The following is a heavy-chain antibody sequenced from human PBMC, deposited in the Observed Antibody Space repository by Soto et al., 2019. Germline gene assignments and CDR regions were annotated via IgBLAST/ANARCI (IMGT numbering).Heavy chain of an antibody. CDR2: INYDGSST. J-gene: IGHJ6*02. CDR3: ARGMYYGMDV. V-gene: IGHV3-74*01. CDR1: GFTFSSYW. Sequence: PGGSLRLSCAASGFTFSSYWMHWVRQAPGKGLVWVSRINYDGSSTSYADSVKGRFTISRDNAKNTLYLQVNSLRAEDTAVYFSARGMYYGMDVLAQGTTVTVS.